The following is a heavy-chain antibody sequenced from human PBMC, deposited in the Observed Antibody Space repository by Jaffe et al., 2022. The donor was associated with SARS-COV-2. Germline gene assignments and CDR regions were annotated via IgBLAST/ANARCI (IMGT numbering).Heavy chain of an antibody. D-gene: IGHD1-1*01. CDR1: GFSPWNYG. CDR3: ARDFMDHWTMDY. J-gene: IGHJ4*02. V-gene: IGHV3-30*03. Sequence: QVHLVESGGGVVHPGTSLRLSCVGSGFSPWNYGMHWVRQAPGKGLEWVAATAHDERNIYYSASVKGRFTISRETSSNTVYLQMNTLRVDDTAVYYCARDFMDHWTMDYWGQGTLVTVSS. CDR2: TAHDERNI.